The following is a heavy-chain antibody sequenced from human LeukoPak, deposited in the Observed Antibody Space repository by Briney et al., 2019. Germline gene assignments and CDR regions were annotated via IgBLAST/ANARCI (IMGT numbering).Heavy chain of an antibody. D-gene: IGHD3-10*01. J-gene: IGHJ6*03. Sequence: PGRSLRLACAASGFTFSSYAMHWVRQAPGKGLEWVAVISYDRSNKYYADSVKGRFTISSDNAKNSLYLQMNSLRAEDTAVYYCARESILPVTMVRGVITTASYYYYYYMDVWGKGTTVTVSS. CDR1: GFTFSSYA. CDR2: ISYDRSNK. V-gene: IGHV3-30*04. CDR3: ARESILPVTMVRGVITTASYYYYYYMDV.